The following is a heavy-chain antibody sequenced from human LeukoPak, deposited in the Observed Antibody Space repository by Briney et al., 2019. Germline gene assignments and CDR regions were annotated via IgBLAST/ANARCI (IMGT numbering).Heavy chain of an antibody. D-gene: IGHD1-14*01. Sequence: SETLSLTCTVSGGSISSGSYYWSWIRQPAGKGLEWIGRIYTSGSTNYNPSLKSRVTISVDTSKNQFSLKLSSVTAADTAVYYCARVESYPLRNAFDIWGQGTMVTVSS. J-gene: IGHJ3*02. V-gene: IGHV4-61*02. CDR2: IYTSGST. CDR3: ARVESYPLRNAFDI. CDR1: GGSISSGSYY.